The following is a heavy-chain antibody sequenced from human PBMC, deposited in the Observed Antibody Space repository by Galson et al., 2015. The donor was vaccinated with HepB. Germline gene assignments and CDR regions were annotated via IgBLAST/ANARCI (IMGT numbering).Heavy chain of an antibody. J-gene: IGHJ6*02. CDR2: IRSKANSYAT. CDR3: TNMCSSTSCYGYYGMDV. CDR1: GFTFSGSA. V-gene: IGHV3-73*01. Sequence: LRLSCAASGFTFSGSAMHWVRQASGKGLEWVGRIRSKANSYATAYAASVKGRFTISRDDSKNTAYLQMNSLKTEDTAVYYCTNMCSSTSCYGYYGMDVWGQGTTVTVSS. D-gene: IGHD2-2*01.